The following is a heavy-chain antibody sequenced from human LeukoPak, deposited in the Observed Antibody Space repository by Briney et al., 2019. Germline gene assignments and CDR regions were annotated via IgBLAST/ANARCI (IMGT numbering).Heavy chain of an antibody. J-gene: IGHJ4*02. CDR3: ARGLKIVGATPAYYFDY. CDR1: GGSISSSSYY. D-gene: IGHD1-26*01. CDR2: IYHSGST. Sequence: SETLSLTCTVSGGSISSSSYYWGWIRQPPGNGLEWIGEIYHSGSTNYNPSLKSRVTISVDKSKNQFSLKLSSVTAADTAVYYCARGLKIVGATPAYYFDYWGQGTLVTVSS. V-gene: IGHV4-39*07.